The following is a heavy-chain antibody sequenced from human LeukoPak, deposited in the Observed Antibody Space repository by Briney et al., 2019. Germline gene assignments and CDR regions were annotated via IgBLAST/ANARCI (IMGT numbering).Heavy chain of an antibody. V-gene: IGHV4-38-2*02. CDR2: IYHSGST. CDR1: GYSIIIRYY. Sequence: SQTLSLTCSVSGYSIIIRYYWGWIGQPPGKELEWIGSIYHSGSTYYNPSLKSRVAISVDTSKNQFSLKLSSVTAADTAVYYCARGGESGDSSSWYNFDYWGQGTLVTVSS. J-gene: IGHJ4*02. CDR3: ARGGESGDSSSWYNFDY. D-gene: IGHD6-13*01.